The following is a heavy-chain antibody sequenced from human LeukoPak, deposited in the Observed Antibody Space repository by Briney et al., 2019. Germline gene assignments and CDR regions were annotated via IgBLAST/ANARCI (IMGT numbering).Heavy chain of an antibody. V-gene: IGHV3-66*02. CDR3: ARGRGKGYYYYYMDV. Sequence: GGSLRLSCAASGFTVSSNYMSWDRQAPGKGLEWVSVIYSGGSTYYADSVKGRFTISRDNSKNTLYLQMNSLRAEDTAVYYCARGRGKGYYYYYMDVWGKGTTVTVSS. CDR1: GFTVSSNY. J-gene: IGHJ6*03. D-gene: IGHD4-23*01. CDR2: IYSGGST.